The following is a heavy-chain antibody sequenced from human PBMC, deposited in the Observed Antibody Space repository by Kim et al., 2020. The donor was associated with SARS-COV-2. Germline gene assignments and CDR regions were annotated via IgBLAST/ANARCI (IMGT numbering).Heavy chain of an antibody. CDR3: ARVLNGGLYYYYYMDV. V-gene: IGHV3-66*01. Sequence: VKGRFTSSRDNSKNTLYLQMNSLRAEDTAVYYCARVLNGGLYYYYYMDVWGKGTTVTVSS. J-gene: IGHJ6*03. D-gene: IGHD4-17*01.